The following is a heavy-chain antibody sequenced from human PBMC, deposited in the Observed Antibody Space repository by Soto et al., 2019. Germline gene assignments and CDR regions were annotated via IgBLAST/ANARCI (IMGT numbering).Heavy chain of an antibody. CDR3: ARVVSRRCSGGSCYLNDPVRDY. Sequence: QVQLVQSGAEVKKPGSSVKVSCKASGGTFSSYTISWVRQAPGQGLEWMGRIIPILGIANYAQKFQGRVTITADKSTSTAYMELSSLRSEDTALYYCARVVSRRCSGGSCYLNDPVRDYWGQGTLVTVSS. D-gene: IGHD2-15*01. CDR1: GGTFSSYT. CDR2: IIPILGIA. J-gene: IGHJ4*02. V-gene: IGHV1-69*02.